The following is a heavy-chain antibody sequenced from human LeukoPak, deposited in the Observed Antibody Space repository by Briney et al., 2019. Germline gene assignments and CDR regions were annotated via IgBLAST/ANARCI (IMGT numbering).Heavy chain of an antibody. D-gene: IGHD2-2*01. J-gene: IGHJ6*02. CDR3: ARVGFCSSTSCTGYYYYGMDV. Sequence: GGSLRLSCAASGFTFSSYSMNWVRQAPGKGLEWVSYISSSSSTIYYADSVKGRFTISRDNAKNSLYLQMNSLRAEDTAVYYCARVGFCSSTSCTGYYYYGMDVWGQGTTVTVSS. CDR1: GFTFSSYS. V-gene: IGHV3-48*01. CDR2: ISSSSSTI.